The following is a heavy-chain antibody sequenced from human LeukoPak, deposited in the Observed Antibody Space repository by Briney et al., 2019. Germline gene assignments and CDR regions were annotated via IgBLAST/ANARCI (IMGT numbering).Heavy chain of an antibody. CDR3: AAVSGRILRWTDAFDI. Sequence: SVKVSCKASGFTFISSAVQWVRQARGQRREWIGWIVVGSGNTNYAQKFQERVTITRDMSTSTAYMELSSLRSEDTAVYYCAAVSGRILRWTDAFDIWGQGTMVTVSS. CDR2: IVVGSGNT. J-gene: IGHJ3*02. CDR1: GFTFISSA. D-gene: IGHD4-23*01. V-gene: IGHV1-58*01.